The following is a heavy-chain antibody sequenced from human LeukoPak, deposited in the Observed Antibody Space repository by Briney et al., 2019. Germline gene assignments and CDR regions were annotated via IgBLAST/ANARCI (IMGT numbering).Heavy chain of an antibody. Sequence: GGSLTLSCAASGFTFSSYAMSWVRQAPGKGLEWVAAISGSGGSTYYANSVKGRFTISRDNSKNPLYLQMNSLRAEDTAVYYCAEDGGHDLLLPIDYWGQGTLVTVSS. CDR3: AEDGGHDLLLPIDY. V-gene: IGHV3-23*01. CDR1: GFTFSSYA. CDR2: ISGSGGST. J-gene: IGHJ4*02. D-gene: IGHD3-22*01.